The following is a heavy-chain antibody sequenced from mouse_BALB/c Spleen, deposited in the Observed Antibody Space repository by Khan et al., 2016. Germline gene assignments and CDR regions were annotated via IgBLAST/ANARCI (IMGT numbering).Heavy chain of an antibody. J-gene: IGHJ4*01. CDR2: ISYSGTT. CDR1: GYSITSDYA. V-gene: IGHV3-2*02. Sequence: EVKLVESGPGLVKPSQSLSLTCTVTGYSITSDYAWNWIRQFPGNKLEWMGYISYSGTTTYNPSLKSRISITPDTSKNQFFRQFNAVTTEDTATYYCARWLDAMDYWGQGTSVTVSS. D-gene: IGHD2-2*01. CDR3: ARWLDAMDY.